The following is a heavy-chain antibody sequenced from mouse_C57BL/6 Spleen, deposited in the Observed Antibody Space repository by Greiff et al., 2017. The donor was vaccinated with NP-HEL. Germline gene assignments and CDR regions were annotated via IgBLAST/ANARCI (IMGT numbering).Heavy chain of an antibody. CDR3: ARRNHYFDY. J-gene: IGHJ2*01. Sequence: QVQLKQSGAELMKPGASVKLSCKATGYTFTGYWIEWVKQRPGHGLEWIGEILPGSGSTNYNEKFKSKATLTVDTSSSTAYMQLSSLTSEDSAVYYCARRNHYFDYWGQGTTLTVSS. CDR1: GYTFTGYW. CDR2: ILPGSGST. V-gene: IGHV1-9*01.